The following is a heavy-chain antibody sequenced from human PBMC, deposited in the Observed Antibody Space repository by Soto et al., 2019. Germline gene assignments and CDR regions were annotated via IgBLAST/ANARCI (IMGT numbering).Heavy chain of an antibody. CDR2: ISGSADST. Sequence: PGGSLRLSCAASGFTFSSYAMSWVRQAPGKGLEWVSVISGSADSTYYADSVKGRFTISRGNSKNTLYLQMDSLRAEDTAVYYCAKITLTGTSYFDYWGQGTLVTVSS. J-gene: IGHJ4*02. V-gene: IGHV3-23*01. CDR3: AKITLTGTSYFDY. CDR1: GFTFSSYA. D-gene: IGHD1-7*01.